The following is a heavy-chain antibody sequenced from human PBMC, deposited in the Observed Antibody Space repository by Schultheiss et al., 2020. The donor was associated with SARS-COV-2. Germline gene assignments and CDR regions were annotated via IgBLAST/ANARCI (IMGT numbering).Heavy chain of an antibody. CDR2: ISSSSSYI. D-gene: IGHD3-10*01. Sequence: GESLKISCAASGFTFSSYSMNWVRQAPGKGLEWVSSISSSSSYIYYADSVKGRFTISRDNSKNTLYLQMNSLRAEDTAVYYCAKDAEIEYYYGSGSYYMWGQGTLVTVSS. CDR3: AKDAEIEYYYGSGSYYM. CDR1: GFTFSSYS. J-gene: IGHJ4*02. V-gene: IGHV3-21*04.